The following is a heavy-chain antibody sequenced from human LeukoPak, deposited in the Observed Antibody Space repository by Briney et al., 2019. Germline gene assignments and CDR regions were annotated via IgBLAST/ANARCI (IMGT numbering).Heavy chain of an antibody. Sequence: GGSLRLSCAASGFTFSSYWMSWVRQAPGKGLEWVANIKQDGSEKYYVDSVKGRFTISRDNAKNSLYLQMNSLRAEDTAVYYCARGLVGIAAAGTDYWGQGTLVTVSS. D-gene: IGHD6-13*01. CDR2: IKQDGSEK. V-gene: IGHV3-7*03. J-gene: IGHJ4*02. CDR1: GFTFSSYW. CDR3: ARGLVGIAAAGTDY.